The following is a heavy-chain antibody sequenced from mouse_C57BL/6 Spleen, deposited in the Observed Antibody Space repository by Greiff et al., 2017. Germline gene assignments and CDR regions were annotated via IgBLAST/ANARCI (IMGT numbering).Heavy chain of an antibody. CDR2: IDPSDSYT. J-gene: IGHJ2*01. CDR1: GYTFTSYW. CDR3: ARAPYGVGYYFDY. Sequence: QVQLQQPGAELVMPGASVKLSCKASGYTFTSYWMHWVKQRPGQGLEWIGEIDPSDSYTNYNQKFKGKSTLTVDKSSSTAYMQLSSLTSEDAAFYYCARAPYGVGYYFDYWGKGTTLTVSS. D-gene: IGHD1-1*01. V-gene: IGHV1-69*01.